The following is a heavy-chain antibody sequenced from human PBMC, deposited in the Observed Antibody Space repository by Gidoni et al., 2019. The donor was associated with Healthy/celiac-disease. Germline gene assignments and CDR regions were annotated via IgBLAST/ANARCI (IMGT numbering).Heavy chain of an antibody. J-gene: IGHJ5*02. CDR3: ARTASGGVGAPFDP. V-gene: IGHV1-2*06. CDR1: GYTFTGYY. Sequence: QVQLVQSGAEVKTPGASVKVSCKASGYTFTGYYMHWVRQAPGQGLEWMGRINPNSGGTNYAQKFQGRVTMTRDTSISTAYMELSRLRSDDTAVYYCARTASGGVGAPFDPWGQGTLVTVSS. D-gene: IGHD1-26*01. CDR2: INPNSGGT.